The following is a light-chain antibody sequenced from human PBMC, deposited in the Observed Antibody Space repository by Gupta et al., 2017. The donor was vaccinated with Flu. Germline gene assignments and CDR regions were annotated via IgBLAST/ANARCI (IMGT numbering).Light chain of an antibody. J-gene: IGKJ2*01. Sequence: EAISSWLAWYQKTAENATKLLIYTASTLQTGVPTRCSGSCSGTNFTPTISRLQPEDFANYSCQQAKAFPFTFGQGTKLEIK. V-gene: IGKV1-12*01. CDR2: TAS. CDR1: EAISSW. CDR3: QQAKAFPFT.